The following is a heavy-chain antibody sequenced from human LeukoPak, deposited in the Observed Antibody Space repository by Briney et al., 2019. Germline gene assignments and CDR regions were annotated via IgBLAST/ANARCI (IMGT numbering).Heavy chain of an antibody. CDR1: GGSFSGYY. Sequence: PSETLSLTCAVYGGSFSGYYWSWIRQPPGKGLEWIGEINHSGSTNHNPSLKSRVTISVDTSKNQFSLKLSSVTAADTAVYYCAGVIAVAGLYYFDYWGQGTLVNGSP. CDR2: INHSGST. CDR3: AGVIAVAGLYYFDY. D-gene: IGHD6-19*01. J-gene: IGHJ4*02. V-gene: IGHV4-34*01.